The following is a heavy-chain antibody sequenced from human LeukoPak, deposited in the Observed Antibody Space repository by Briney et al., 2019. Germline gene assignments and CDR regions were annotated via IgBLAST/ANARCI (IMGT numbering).Heavy chain of an antibody. CDR3: AKEVGVTTRGSFAY. V-gene: IGHV3-30*02. J-gene: IGHJ4*02. D-gene: IGHD1-26*01. CDR1: GFTFSNHG. CDR2: IRYDGSNQ. Sequence: GGSLRLSCAASGFTFSNHGMLWVRQAPGRGLEWVAFIRYDGSNQYYADSVKGRFTISRDSSKNTLYLQMNNLRDEDTAVYYCAKEVGVTTRGSFAYWGRGTLVTVSS.